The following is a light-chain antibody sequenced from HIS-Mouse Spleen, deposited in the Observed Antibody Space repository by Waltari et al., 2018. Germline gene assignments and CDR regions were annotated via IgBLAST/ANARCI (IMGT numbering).Light chain of an antibody. CDR2: AAS. J-gene: IGKJ2*01. Sequence: DIQMTQSPSSLSASVGARVTITCRASQSISSNLNWYQQKPGKAPKLLIYAASSLQSGVPSRFSGSGAGTDFTLTISSLQPEDFATYYCQQSYSTPRTFGQGTKLEIK. V-gene: IGKV1-39*01. CDR3: QQSYSTPRT. CDR1: QSISSN.